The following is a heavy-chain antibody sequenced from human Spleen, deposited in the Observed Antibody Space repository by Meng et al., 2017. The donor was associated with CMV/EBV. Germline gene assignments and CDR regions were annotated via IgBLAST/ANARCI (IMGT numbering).Heavy chain of an antibody. V-gene: IGHV1-69*05. CDR2: IIPFFGAA. J-gene: IGHJ6*02. D-gene: IGHD3-10*01. Sequence: SVKVSCKAAGGTFSSYGINWVRQAPGQGLEWMGGIIPFFGAANYAQKFQDRVTITTDESTSTAYMELSSLRSEDTAVYYCARGDWRITMVRVYYYYGMDVWGQGTTVTVSS. CDR1: GGTFSSYG. CDR3: ARGDWRITMVRVYYYYGMDV.